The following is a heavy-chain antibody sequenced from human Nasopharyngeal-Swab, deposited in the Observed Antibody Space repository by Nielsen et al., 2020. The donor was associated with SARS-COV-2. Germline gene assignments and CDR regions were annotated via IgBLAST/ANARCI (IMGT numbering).Heavy chain of an antibody. D-gene: IGHD5-18*01. Sequence: GESLKISCKGSGYSFTSYWTGWVRQMPGKGLEWTGIIYPGESDTRYSPSFQGQVTISADKSISTAYLQWSSLKASDTAMYYCATAPTDTAMVVYWGQGTLVTVSS. J-gene: IGHJ4*02. V-gene: IGHV5-51*01. CDR2: IYPGESDT. CDR3: ATAPTDTAMVVY. CDR1: GYSFTSYW.